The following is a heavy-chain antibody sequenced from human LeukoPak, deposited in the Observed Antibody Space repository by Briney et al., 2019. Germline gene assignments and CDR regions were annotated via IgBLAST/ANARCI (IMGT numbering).Heavy chain of an antibody. Sequence: PGGSLRLSCAASGFTLSNYALSWVRQAPGKGLEWVSIITGSGGSTYYADSVKGRFTISRDNSQNTLYLQMNSLRAEDTAVYYCARHRSVIATAPGYWGQGTLVTVSS. CDR2: ITGSGGST. CDR3: ARHRSVIATAPGY. D-gene: IGHD2/OR15-2a*01. J-gene: IGHJ4*02. V-gene: IGHV3-23*01. CDR1: GFTLSNYA.